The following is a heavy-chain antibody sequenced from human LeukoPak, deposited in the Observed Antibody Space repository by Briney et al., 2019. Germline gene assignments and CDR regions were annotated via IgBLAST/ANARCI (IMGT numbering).Heavy chain of an antibody. CDR3: ARGRIAAQKGEFDY. D-gene: IGHD6-13*01. J-gene: IGHJ4*02. Sequence: GGSLRLSCAASGFTFSSYAMPWVRQAPGKGLEYVSATSSNGGSTYYANSVKGRFTISRDNSKNTLYLQMGSLRAEDMAVYYCARGRIAAQKGEFDYWGQGTLVTVSS. CDR2: TSSNGGST. V-gene: IGHV3-64*01. CDR1: GFTFSSYA.